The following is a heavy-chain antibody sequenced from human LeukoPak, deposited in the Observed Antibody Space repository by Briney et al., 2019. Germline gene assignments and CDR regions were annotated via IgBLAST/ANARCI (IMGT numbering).Heavy chain of an antibody. CDR3: ARSRWLLSGSD. J-gene: IGHJ4*02. V-gene: IGHV5-51*01. D-gene: IGHD2-15*01. Sequence: GESLKISCQGSGYSFTSYWIGWVRQMPGKGLEWMGIIYPGDSDTRYSPSFQGQVTISADKSLSTAYLQWSSLKASDTALYYCARSRWLLSGSDWGQGTLVTVSS. CDR1: GYSFTSYW. CDR2: IYPGDSDT.